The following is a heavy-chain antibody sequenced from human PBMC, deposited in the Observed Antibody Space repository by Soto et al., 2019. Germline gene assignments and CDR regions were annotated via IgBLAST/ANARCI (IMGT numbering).Heavy chain of an antibody. V-gene: IGHV1-3*01. D-gene: IGHD2-2*01. Sequence: ASLKVSCKASGYTFTSYAMHWVLQAPGQRLEWMGWINAGNGNTKYSQKFQGRVTITRDTSASTAYMELSSLRSEDTAVYYCARDTGYCSSTSCLYMDVWGQGTTVTVSS. CDR3: ARDTGYCSSTSCLYMDV. CDR2: INAGNGNT. J-gene: IGHJ6*02. CDR1: GYTFTSYA.